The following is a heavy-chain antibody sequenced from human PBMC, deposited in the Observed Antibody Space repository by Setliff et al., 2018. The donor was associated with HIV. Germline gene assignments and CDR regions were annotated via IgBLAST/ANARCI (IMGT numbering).Heavy chain of an antibody. CDR2: INHSGST. J-gene: IGHJ4*02. Sequence: SETLSLTCAVYGGSFSGYYWSWIRQPPGKGLEWIGEINHSGSTNYNPSLNSRVSLAVDTSKNQFSLNLSSVTAADTAVYYCARSAVGTPEYYFDYWGQGTLVTVSS. CDR1: GGSFSGYY. CDR3: ARSAVGTPEYYFDY. V-gene: IGHV4-34*01. D-gene: IGHD1-26*01.